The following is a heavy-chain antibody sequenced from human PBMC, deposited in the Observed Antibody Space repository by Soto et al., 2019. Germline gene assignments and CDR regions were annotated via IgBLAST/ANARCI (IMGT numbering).Heavy chain of an antibody. CDR2: TYYRSKWYN. V-gene: IGHV6-1*01. J-gene: IGHJ6*02. CDR3: SKGTRYYGMDV. CDR1: GDSVSSNTAA. Sequence: SQTLSLTCAISGDSVSSNTAAWSWIRQSPSRGLEWLGRTYYRSKWYNDYAVSVKSRITINPDTSKNQFSLQLNSVTPEDTAVYYCSKGTRYYGMDVWGQGTTVTVSS. D-gene: IGHD3-9*01.